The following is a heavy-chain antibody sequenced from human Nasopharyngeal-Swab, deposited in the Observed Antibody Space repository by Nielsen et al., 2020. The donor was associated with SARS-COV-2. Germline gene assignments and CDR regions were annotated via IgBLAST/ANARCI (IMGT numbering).Heavy chain of an antibody. CDR1: GFDFNNYG. CDR3: ARDGQSRTNWFDP. V-gene: IGHV3-33*01. J-gene: IGHJ5*02. D-gene: IGHD2-8*01. Sequence: GESLKISCEASGFDFNNYGMHWVRQAPGKGLEWVANIWYDGSNTYLADSVKGRFTISRDNAKNSLYLQMNSLRAEDTAVYYCARDGQSRTNWFDPWGQGTVVTVSS. CDR2: IWYDGSNT.